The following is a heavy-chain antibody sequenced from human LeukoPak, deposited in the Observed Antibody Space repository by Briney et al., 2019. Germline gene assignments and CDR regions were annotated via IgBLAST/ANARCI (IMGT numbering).Heavy chain of an antibody. CDR3: VTARDGYGGFDY. CDR1: GGSISSYY. V-gene: IGHV4-59*01. Sequence: SETLSLTCTVSGGSISSYYWSWIRQPPGKGLEWIGYIYYSGSTNYNPSLKSRVTISVDTSKNQFSLKLSSVTAADTAVYYCVTARDGYGGFDYWGQGTLVTVSS. J-gene: IGHJ4*02. D-gene: IGHD5-24*01. CDR2: IYYSGST.